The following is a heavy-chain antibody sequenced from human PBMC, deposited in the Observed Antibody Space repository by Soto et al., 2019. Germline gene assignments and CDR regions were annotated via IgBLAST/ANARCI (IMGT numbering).Heavy chain of an antibody. Sequence: GGSLRLSCAASGFPFSSYSMNWVRQAPGKGLEWVSSISSSSSYIYYADSVKGRFTISRDNAKNTLFLQMNSLRAEDTAVYYCARDYYKYYDSSGYYRSPAYWGQGTLVTVSS. J-gene: IGHJ4*02. D-gene: IGHD3-22*01. CDR3: ARDYYKYYDSSGYYRSPAY. V-gene: IGHV3-21*01. CDR1: GFPFSSYS. CDR2: ISSSSSYI.